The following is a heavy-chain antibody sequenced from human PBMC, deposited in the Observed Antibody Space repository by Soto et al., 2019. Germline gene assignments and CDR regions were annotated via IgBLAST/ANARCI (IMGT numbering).Heavy chain of an antibody. CDR2: ISGSGDST. CDR1: GFTFSSHA. CDR3: AKDRWSGYEYYYYMDV. J-gene: IGHJ6*03. Sequence: PGGSLRLSCAASGFTFSSHAMTWVRQAPGKGLEWVSGISGSGDSTYYADSVKGRFTISRDNSKNTLYLQMNSLRAEDTAVYYCAKDRWSGYEYYYYMDVWGKGTTVTVSS. V-gene: IGHV3-23*01. D-gene: IGHD3-3*01.